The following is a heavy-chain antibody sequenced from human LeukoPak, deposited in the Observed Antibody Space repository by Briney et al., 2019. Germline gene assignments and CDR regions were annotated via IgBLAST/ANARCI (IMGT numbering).Heavy chain of an antibody. CDR3: TRAYWIGFHFDS. Sequence: SETQSLTCSVSGGSISSGDYFWTWIRQPPGKGLEYIGYIYYSGTTYYNPSLKSRITMSVDMSANQFSLRLTSVSAADTAVYYCTRAYWIGFHFDSWGQGILVSVSS. J-gene: IGHJ4*02. V-gene: IGHV4-30-4*01. D-gene: IGHD3-3*01. CDR2: IYYSGTT. CDR1: GGSISSGDYF.